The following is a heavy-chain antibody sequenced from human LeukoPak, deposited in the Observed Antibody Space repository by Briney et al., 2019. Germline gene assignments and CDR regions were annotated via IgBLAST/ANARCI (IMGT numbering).Heavy chain of an antibody. CDR2: ISSNGGST. Sequence: GGSLRLSCAASGFTFSSYAMHWVRQAPGKGLEYVSAISSNGGSTFYANSVKGRFTISRDNSKNTLYLQMGSLRPEDMAVYYCARRMIVAAGEGRAFDIWGQGTMVTVSS. D-gene: IGHD6-13*01. J-gene: IGHJ3*02. CDR1: GFTFSSYA. CDR3: ARRMIVAAGEGRAFDI. V-gene: IGHV3-64*01.